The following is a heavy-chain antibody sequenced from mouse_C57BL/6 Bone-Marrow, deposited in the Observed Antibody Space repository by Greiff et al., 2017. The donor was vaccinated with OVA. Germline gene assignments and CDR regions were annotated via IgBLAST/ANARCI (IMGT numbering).Heavy chain of an antibody. CDR3: TRQLRLPFDY. V-gene: IGHV14-4*01. D-gene: IGHD3-2*02. CDR2: IDPENGDT. CDR1: GFNIKDDY. Sequence: EVKLMESGAELVRPGASVKLSCTASGFNIKDDYMHWVKQRPEQGLEWIGWIDPENGDTEYASKFQGKATITADTSSNTAYLQLSSLTSEDTAVYYCTRQLRLPFDYWGQGTTLTVSS. J-gene: IGHJ2*01.